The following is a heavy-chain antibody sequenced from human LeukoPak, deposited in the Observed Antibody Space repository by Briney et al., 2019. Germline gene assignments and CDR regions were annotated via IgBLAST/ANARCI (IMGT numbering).Heavy chain of an antibody. Sequence: TGGSLRLSCAASGFXFSXXXXXWXXXXXXXXXEWVSSISSSSSYIYYADSVKGRFTISRDNAKNSLYLQMNSLRAEDTAVYYCARGQYGEFDYWGQGTLVTVSS. J-gene: IGHJ4*02. D-gene: IGHD4-17*01. CDR3: ARGQYGEFDY. CDR1: GFXFSXXX. V-gene: IGHV3-21*01. CDR2: ISSSSSYI.